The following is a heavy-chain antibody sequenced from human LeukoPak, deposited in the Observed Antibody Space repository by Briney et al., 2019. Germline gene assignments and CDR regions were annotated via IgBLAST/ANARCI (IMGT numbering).Heavy chain of an antibody. CDR1: GGTFSSYA. CDR3: ADYGSGSYHFDY. V-gene: IGHV1-69*04. J-gene: IGHJ4*02. D-gene: IGHD3-10*01. CDR2: IIPILGIA. Sequence: SVKVSCKASGGTFSSYAISWVRQAPGQGLEWMGRIIPILGIANYAQKFQGRVTITADKSTSTAYMELSSLRSEDTAVYYCADYGSGSYHFDYWGQGTLVTVSS.